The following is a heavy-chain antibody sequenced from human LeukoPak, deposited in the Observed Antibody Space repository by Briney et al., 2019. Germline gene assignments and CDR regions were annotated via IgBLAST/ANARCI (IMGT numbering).Heavy chain of an antibody. V-gene: IGHV3-20*04. CDR2: INWNGGST. CDR1: GFTFDDYG. D-gene: IGHD2-15*01. Sequence: GGSLRLSCAASGFTFDDYGMSWDRQAPGKGLEWVSGINWNGGSTGYADSVKGRFTISRDNAKNSLYLQMNSLRAEDTALYYCARDFVSAAPASGVSFDYWGQGTLVTVSS. J-gene: IGHJ4*02. CDR3: ARDFVSAAPASGVSFDY.